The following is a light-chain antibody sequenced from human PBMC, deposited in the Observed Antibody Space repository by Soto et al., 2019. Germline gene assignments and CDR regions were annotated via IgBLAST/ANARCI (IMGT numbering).Light chain of an antibody. CDR1: QSVSSNY. CDR3: QQYGSSSIT. CDR2: GAS. V-gene: IGKV3-20*01. Sequence: EIVLTQSPDTLSLSPGERATLSCRASQSVSSNYLAWYQQKPGQAPRLLFYGASTRATGIADRFSGSGSGTDFTLTISRLEPEDFAVYYCQQYGSSSITFGQGTRREIK. J-gene: IGKJ5*01.